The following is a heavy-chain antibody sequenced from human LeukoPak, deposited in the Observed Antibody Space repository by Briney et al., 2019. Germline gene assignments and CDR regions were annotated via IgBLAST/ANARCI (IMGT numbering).Heavy chain of an antibody. J-gene: IGHJ6*03. V-gene: IGHV1-69*13. CDR1: GGTFSSCA. Sequence: SVKVSCKASGGTFSSCAISWVRDAPGQGLEWMGGILPIFGTANYAQKFEGRVTITADESTSTAYMELSSLRSEDTAVYYCARVVVLLQAAGRAYYYYYMDGWGQGTTVTVSS. D-gene: IGHD2-2*01. CDR2: ILPIFGTA. CDR3: ARVVVLLQAAGRAYYYYYMDG.